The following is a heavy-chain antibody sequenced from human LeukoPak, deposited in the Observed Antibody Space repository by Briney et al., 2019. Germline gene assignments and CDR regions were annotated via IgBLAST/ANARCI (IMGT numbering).Heavy chain of an antibody. J-gene: IGHJ3*02. CDR3: ASDAFDI. V-gene: IGHV1-3*01. CDR1: GNAFITYA. Sequence: AAVKVSCKASGNAFITYAMDWVRQAPGQRLEWMGWINDGDGDTRYSQRFQGRVTMTRDTSARTAYMELSSLRSEDTAVYYCASDAFDIWGQGTMVTVSS. CDR2: INDGDGDT.